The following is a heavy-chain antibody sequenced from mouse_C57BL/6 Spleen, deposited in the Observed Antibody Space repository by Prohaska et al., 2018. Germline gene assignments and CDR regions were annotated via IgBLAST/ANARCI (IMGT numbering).Heavy chain of an antibody. CDR1: GFTFSNYW. CDR3: TADPNAY. CDR2: IRLKSDNYAT. V-gene: IGHV6-3*01. J-gene: IGHJ3*01. Sequence: EVKLEESGGGLVQPGGSMKLSCVASGFTFSNYWMNWVRQTPEKGLEWVAQIRLKSDNYATHYAESVKGRFTISGDDSKSSVYLQMNNVRAEDTGIYYCTADPNAYWGQGTLVTVSA.